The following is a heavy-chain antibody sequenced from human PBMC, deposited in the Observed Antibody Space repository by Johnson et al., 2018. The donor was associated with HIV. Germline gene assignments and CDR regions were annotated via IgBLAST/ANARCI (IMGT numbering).Heavy chain of an antibody. CDR3: ARVAPAHDAFDI. CDR1: GFTFSSYA. Sequence: VQLVESGGGVVQPGRSLRLSCAASGFTFSSYAMHWVRQAPGKGLAWVAVISYEGSNKYYADSVQGRFTISRDNSKNTLYLQMNSLRAEDTAVYYCARVAPAHDAFDIWGQGTMVTVSS. D-gene: IGHD2-2*01. CDR2: ISYEGSNK. V-gene: IGHV3-30*04. J-gene: IGHJ3*02.